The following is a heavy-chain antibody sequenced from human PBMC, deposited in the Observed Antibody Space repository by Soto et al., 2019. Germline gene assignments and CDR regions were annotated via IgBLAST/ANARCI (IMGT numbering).Heavy chain of an antibody. J-gene: IGHJ4*02. CDR3: ARVLRDPYYYGSGSAEHDY. CDR1: GFTFSSYW. D-gene: IGHD3-10*01. Sequence: GGSLRLSCAASGFTFSSYWMSWVRQAPGKGLEWVANIKQDGSEKYYVDSVKGRFTISRDNAKNSLYLQMNSLRAEDTAVYYCARVLRDPYYYGSGSAEHDYWGQGTLVTVSS. CDR2: IKQDGSEK. V-gene: IGHV3-7*03.